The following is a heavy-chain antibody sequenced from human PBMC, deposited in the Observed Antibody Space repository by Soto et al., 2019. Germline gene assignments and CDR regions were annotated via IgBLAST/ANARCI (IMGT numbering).Heavy chain of an antibody. J-gene: IGHJ5*02. D-gene: IGHD2-2*01. Sequence: GASVKVSCKASGGTFSSYAISWVRQAPGQGLEWMGGIIPIFGTANYAQKFQGRVTITADKSTSTAHMELSSLRSEDTAVYYCASAASSRQLLKYNWFDPWGQGTLVTVSS. CDR2: IIPIFGTA. CDR3: ASAASSRQLLKYNWFDP. CDR1: GGTFSSYA. V-gene: IGHV1-69*06.